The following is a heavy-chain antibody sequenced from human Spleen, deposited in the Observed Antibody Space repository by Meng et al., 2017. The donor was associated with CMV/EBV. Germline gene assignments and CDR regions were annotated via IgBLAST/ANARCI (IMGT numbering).Heavy chain of an antibody. V-gene: IGHV3-23*01. Sequence: SCAASGFMFSNYGMGWVRQAPGKGLEWVSSISGSGDTTYADSVKGRFNISRDNSKNTLFLQMNSLRVEDTAVYYCAKDRFIVVVLDYWGQGTLVTVSS. CDR2: ISGSGDTT. J-gene: IGHJ4*02. CDR1: GFMFSNYG. D-gene: IGHD2-15*01. CDR3: AKDRFIVVVLDY.